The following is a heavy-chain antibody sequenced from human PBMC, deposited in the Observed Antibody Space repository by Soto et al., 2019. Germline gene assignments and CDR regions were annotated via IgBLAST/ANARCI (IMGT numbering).Heavy chain of an antibody. CDR1: GYTFSVYY. Sequence: GASVKVSCKASGYTFSVYYIHCLLQSPLQWLDWMGWINPNSGGTNYAQKFQGRVTVTRDTPTSTAYMELSRLTSDDTAVYYCARSLTEGYCTITGCYTRPLYGMDVWGQGTTVTVSS. V-gene: IGHV1-2*02. CDR2: INPNSGGT. J-gene: IGHJ6*02. CDR3: ARSLTEGYCTITGCYTRPLYGMDV. D-gene: IGHD2-2*02.